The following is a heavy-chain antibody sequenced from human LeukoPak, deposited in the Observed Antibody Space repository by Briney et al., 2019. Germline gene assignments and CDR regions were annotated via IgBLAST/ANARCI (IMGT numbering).Heavy chain of an antibody. D-gene: IGHD3-10*01. Sequence: VGSLRLSCAASGFTFSNAWMSWVRQAPGKGLEWVGRIKSKTDGGTTDYTAPVKGRFTISRDDSKNTLYLQMNSLKTVDTAVYYCTTGPFDYYGSASYLANGMDVWGQGTTVTVSS. V-gene: IGHV3-15*01. CDR1: GFTFSNAW. CDR2: IKSKTDGGTT. J-gene: IGHJ6*02. CDR3: TTGPFDYYGSASYLANGMDV.